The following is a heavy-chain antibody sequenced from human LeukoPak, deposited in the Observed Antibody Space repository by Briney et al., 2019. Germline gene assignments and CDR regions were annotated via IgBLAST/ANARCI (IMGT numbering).Heavy chain of an antibody. Sequence: PSETLSLTCTVSGGSISSYYWSWIRQPAGKGLEWIGRIYTSGSTNYNPSLKSRVTMSVDTSKNQFSLKLSSVTAADTAVYYCARGPKYYYDSSGPYYFDYWGQGTLVTVSS. D-gene: IGHD3-22*01. CDR1: GGSISSYY. CDR2: IYTSGST. CDR3: ARGPKYYYDSSGPYYFDY. J-gene: IGHJ4*02. V-gene: IGHV4-4*07.